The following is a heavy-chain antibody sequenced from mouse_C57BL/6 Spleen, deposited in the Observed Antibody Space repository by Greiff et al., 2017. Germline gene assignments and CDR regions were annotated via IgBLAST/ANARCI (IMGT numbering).Heavy chain of an antibody. CDR1: GYTFTSYW. CDR2: IDPSDSYT. D-gene: IGHD2-1*01. Sequence: QVQLQQPGAELVMPGASVKLSCKASGYTFTSYWMHWVKQRPGQGLEWIGEIDPSDSYTNYNQKVKGKSTLTVDKSSSTAYMQLSRLTSEDSAVYYCARNYGNSPWFAYWGQGTLVTVSA. V-gene: IGHV1-69*01. J-gene: IGHJ3*01. CDR3: ARNYGNSPWFAY.